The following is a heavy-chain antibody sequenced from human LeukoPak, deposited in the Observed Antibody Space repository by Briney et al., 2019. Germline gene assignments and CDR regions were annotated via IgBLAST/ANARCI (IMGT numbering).Heavy chain of an antibody. CDR1: GFTFSSYA. D-gene: IGHD3-10*01. CDR3: AREEITMVRGVNLYYYYMDV. V-gene: IGHV3-30*01. Sequence: GRSLRLSCAASGFTFSSYAMHWVRQAPGKGLEWVAVISYDGSNKYYADSVKGRFTISRDNSKNTLYLQMNSLRAEDTAVYYCAREEITMVRGVNLYYYYMDVWGKGTTVTVSS. CDR2: ISYDGSNK. J-gene: IGHJ6*03.